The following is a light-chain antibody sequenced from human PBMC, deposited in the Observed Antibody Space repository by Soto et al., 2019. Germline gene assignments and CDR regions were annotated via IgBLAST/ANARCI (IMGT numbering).Light chain of an antibody. CDR3: QQYDTYPWT. CDR1: QSVTTW. CDR2: KAS. Sequence: GDRVTISCWASQSVTTWLVWYQQKPGKAPKVLIYKASTLEGGVPSRFSGSGSGTIFTLTISSLKPDDHETYYCQQYDTYPWTFGQGTKVDI. V-gene: IGKV1-5*03. J-gene: IGKJ1*01.